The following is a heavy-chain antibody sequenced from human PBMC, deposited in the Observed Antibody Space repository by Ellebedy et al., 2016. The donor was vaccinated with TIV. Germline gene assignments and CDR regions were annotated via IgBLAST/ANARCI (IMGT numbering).Heavy chain of an antibody. CDR3: ARLWFGDLFSPEGDV. Sequence: SETLSLTXNVSGGSISSSSTSYYWGWIRQPPGKGLEWIGSIYDSGRTHYNPSLKSRVTISVDTSKNQFSLKLNSVTAADTAQYYCARLWFGDLFSPEGDVWGQGTTVTVSS. CDR2: IYDSGRT. V-gene: IGHV4-39*01. J-gene: IGHJ6*02. CDR1: GGSISSSSTSYY. D-gene: IGHD3-10*01.